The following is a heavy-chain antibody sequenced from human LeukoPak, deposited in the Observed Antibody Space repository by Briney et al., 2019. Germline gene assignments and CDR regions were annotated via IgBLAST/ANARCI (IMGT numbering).Heavy chain of an antibody. Sequence: KSSETLSLTCTVSGDSVTSYYWSWIRQPPGKGLEWIGSIYDSGSTYYNPPLKSRVSISVDTSKSQFSLKLNSVTAADTAVYYCARGRSGSYYDAFDIWGQGTKVTVSS. CDR2: IYDSGST. CDR1: GDSVTSYY. V-gene: IGHV4-59*02. D-gene: IGHD1-26*01. J-gene: IGHJ3*02. CDR3: ARGRSGSYYDAFDI.